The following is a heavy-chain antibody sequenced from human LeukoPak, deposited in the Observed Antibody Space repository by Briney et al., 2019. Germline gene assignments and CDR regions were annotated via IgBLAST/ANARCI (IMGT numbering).Heavy chain of an antibody. CDR1: GYTFTGYY. CDR2: VNPNSGGT. Sequence: ASVKVSCKASGYTFTGYYMHWVRQAPGQGLEWMGWVNPNSGGTRYAQRFQDRVTMTRDTSITTAYMELSRLRSDDTAVYFCARGRLEAAATDDYWGQGILVTVSS. V-gene: IGHV1-2*02. D-gene: IGHD6-13*01. CDR3: ARGRLEAAATDDY. J-gene: IGHJ4*02.